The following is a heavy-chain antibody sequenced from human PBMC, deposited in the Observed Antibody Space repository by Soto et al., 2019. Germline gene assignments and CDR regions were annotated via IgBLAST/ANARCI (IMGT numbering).Heavy chain of an antibody. Sequence: QVQVVQSRAEVKKPGASVRVSCKTSGYTFPDYDINWVRQATGQGLEWMGWMSPDSGNAGYAQQFQGRVTMTRNTSISTAYMELSSLRSEDTAVYYCEVTTGYWGQGTMVTVSS. J-gene: IGHJ4*02. D-gene: IGHD2-21*02. CDR3: EVTTGY. CDR1: GYTFPDYD. V-gene: IGHV1-8*01. CDR2: MSPDSGNA.